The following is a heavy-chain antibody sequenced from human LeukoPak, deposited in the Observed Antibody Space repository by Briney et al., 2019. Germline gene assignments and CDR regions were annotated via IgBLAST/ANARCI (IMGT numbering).Heavy chain of an antibody. CDR1: GGSISSSSYY. Sequence: SETLSLTCAVSGGSISSSSYYWGWIRQPPGKGLAWIGSTHYSGSTYHNPSLKSRVTISVDTSKNQFSLKLSSVTAADTAVYYCARGCRYCSSTSCYVWFDPWGQGTLVAVSS. CDR3: ARGCRYCSSTSCYVWFDP. D-gene: IGHD2-2*01. V-gene: IGHV4-39*07. J-gene: IGHJ5*02. CDR2: THYSGST.